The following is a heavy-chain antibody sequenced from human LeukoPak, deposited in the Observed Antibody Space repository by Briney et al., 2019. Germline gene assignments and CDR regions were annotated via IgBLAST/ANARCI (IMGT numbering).Heavy chain of an antibody. CDR1: GFTFSSYS. CDR2: ISSSSSYI. V-gene: IGHV3-21*01. D-gene: IGHD6-19*01. J-gene: IGHJ6*02. CDR3: ARDKGIAVAGTYYYGMDV. Sequence: KPGGSLRLSCAASGFTFSSYSMNWVRQAPGKGLEWVSSISSSSSYIYYADSVKGRFTISRDNAKNSLYLQMNSLRAEDTAVYYCARDKGIAVAGTYYYGMDVWGQGTTVTVPS.